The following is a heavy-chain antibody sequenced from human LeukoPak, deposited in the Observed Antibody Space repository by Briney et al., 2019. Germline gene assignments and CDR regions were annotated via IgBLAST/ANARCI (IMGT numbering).Heavy chain of an antibody. V-gene: IGHV1-2*02. Sequence: ASVKVSCKASGYTFTGYYMHWVRQAPGQGLEWMGWINPNSGGTNYAQKFQGRVTMTRDTSISTPYMELSRLRSDDTAVYYCARVRVLGVVVPAAAAGWFDPWGQGTLVTVSS. CDR3: ARVRVLGVVVPAAAAGWFDP. CDR2: INPNSGGT. CDR1: GYTFTGYY. D-gene: IGHD2-2*01. J-gene: IGHJ5*02.